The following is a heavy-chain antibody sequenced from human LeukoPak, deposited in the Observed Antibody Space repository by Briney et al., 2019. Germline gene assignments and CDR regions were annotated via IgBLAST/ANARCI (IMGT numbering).Heavy chain of an antibody. Sequence: GGSLRLSCAASGFTFSSYAMNWVRQAPGKGLEYVSAISSNGGSTYYTNSVKGRSTISRDNSKNTLYLQMGSLRAEDMAVYYCARGGYGASTPYYMDVWGKGTTVTVSS. CDR1: GFTFSSYA. CDR3: ARGGYGASTPYYMDV. J-gene: IGHJ6*03. D-gene: IGHD1-26*01. V-gene: IGHV3-64*01. CDR2: ISSNGGST.